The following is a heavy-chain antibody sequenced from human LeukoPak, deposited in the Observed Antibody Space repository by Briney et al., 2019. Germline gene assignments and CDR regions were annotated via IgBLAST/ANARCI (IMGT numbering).Heavy chain of an antibody. CDR1: GYTFTGYY. V-gene: IGHV1-2*02. D-gene: IGHD3-10*01. J-gene: IGHJ3*02. Sequence: ASVKVSCKASGYTFTGYYMHWVRQAPGQGLEWMGWINPNSGGTNYAQKFQGRVTMTRDTSISTAYMELSRLRSDDTAVYYCEVLWFGELFSSGDAFDIWGQGTMVTVSS. CDR2: INPNSGGT. CDR3: EVLWFGELFSSGDAFDI.